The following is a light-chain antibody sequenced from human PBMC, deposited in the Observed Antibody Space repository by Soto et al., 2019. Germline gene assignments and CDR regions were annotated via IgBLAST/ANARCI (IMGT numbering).Light chain of an antibody. CDR1: QSISSY. CDR2: AAS. CDR3: PQSYSTIT. J-gene: IGKJ4*01. V-gene: IGKV1-39*01. Sequence: DIQMTKSPSSLSASVGDRVTITCRASQSISSYLNWYQQKPGKAPKLLIYAASSLQSGVPSRFSGSGSGTDFTLTISSLQPEDFATYYCPQSYSTITFGGGTKVDIK.